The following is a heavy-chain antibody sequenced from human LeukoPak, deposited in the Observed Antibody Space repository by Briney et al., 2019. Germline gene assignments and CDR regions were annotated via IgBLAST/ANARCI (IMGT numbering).Heavy chain of an antibody. D-gene: IGHD6-19*01. CDR2: INWNGGST. CDR3: ARVPGYSSGWYYFDY. CDR1: GFTFDDYG. V-gene: IGHV3-20*04. Sequence: PGGSLRLSCAASGFTFDDYGMSWVRQAPGKGLEWVSGINWNGGSTGYADSVKGRFTISRDNAKNSLYLQMNSLRAEDTALYYCARVPGYSSGWYYFDYWGQGTLVTVSS. J-gene: IGHJ4*02.